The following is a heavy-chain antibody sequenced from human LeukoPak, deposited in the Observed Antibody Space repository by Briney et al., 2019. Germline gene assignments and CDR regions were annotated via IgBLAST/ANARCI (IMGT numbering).Heavy chain of an antibody. J-gene: IGHJ4*02. D-gene: IGHD1-26*01. CDR1: GGSISSYY. CDR3: ARHVESGSYEPYFDY. Sequence: SETLSLTCTVSGGSISSYYWSWIRQPPGKGLEWIGYIYYSGSTNYNPSLKSRGTISVDTSKNQFSLKLSSVTAADTAVYYCARHVESGSYEPYFDYWGQGTLVTVSS. V-gene: IGHV4-59*08. CDR2: IYYSGST.